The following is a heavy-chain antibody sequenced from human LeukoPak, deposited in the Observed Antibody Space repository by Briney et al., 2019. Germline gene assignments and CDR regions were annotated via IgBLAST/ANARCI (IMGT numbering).Heavy chain of an antibody. CDR1: GFTVSSNY. J-gene: IGHJ4*02. CDR2: IYSGGST. V-gene: IGHV3-53*01. Sequence: PGGSLRLSCAASGFTVSSNYMSCVRQAPGKGLEWVSVIYSGGSTYYADSVKGRFTISRDNSKNTLYLQMNSLRAEDTAVYYCARLTRSGYYENWGQGTLVTVSS. CDR3: ARLTRSGYYEN. D-gene: IGHD3-22*01.